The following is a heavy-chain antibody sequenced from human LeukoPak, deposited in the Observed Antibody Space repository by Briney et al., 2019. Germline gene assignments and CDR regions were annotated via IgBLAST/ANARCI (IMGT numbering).Heavy chain of an antibody. J-gene: IGHJ6*02. V-gene: IGHV1-2*02. CDR1: GYTFTGYY. D-gene: IGHD3-22*01. CDR3: AKPYYYDSSGYYYYYYYGMDV. Sequence: ASVKVSCKASGYTFTGYYMHWVRQAPGQGLEWMGWINPNSGGTNYAQKFQGRVTMTRDTSISTAYMELSRPRSDDTAVYYCAKPYYYDSSGYYYYYYYGMDVWGQGTTVTVSS. CDR2: INPNSGGT.